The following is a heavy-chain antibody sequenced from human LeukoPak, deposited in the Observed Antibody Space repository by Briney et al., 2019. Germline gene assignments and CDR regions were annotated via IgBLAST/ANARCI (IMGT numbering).Heavy chain of an antibody. CDR3: AKPHYYDSSGYYSEYFQH. Sequence: GRSLRLSCAASGFTFSSYGMHWVRQAPGKGLEWVAVISYDGSNKYYADSVKGRFTISRDNSKNTLYLQMNSLRAEDTAVYYCAKPHYYDSSGYYSEYFQHWGQGTLVTVSS. D-gene: IGHD3-22*01. V-gene: IGHV3-30*18. CDR1: GFTFSSYG. J-gene: IGHJ1*01. CDR2: ISYDGSNK.